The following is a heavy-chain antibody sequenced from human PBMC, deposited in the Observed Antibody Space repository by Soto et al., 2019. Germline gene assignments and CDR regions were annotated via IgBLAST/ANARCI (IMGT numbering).Heavy chain of an antibody. CDR3: AKEDNDFWSGYYLLYYYMDV. CDR2: ISGSGGST. V-gene: IGHV3-23*01. J-gene: IGHJ6*03. Sequence: PGGSLRLSCAASGFTFSSYAMSWVRQAPGKGLEWVSAISGSGGSTYYADSVKGRFTISRDNSKNTLYLQMNSLRAEDTAVYYFAKEDNDFWSGYYLLYYYMDVWGKGTTVTVAS. CDR1: GFTFSSYA. D-gene: IGHD3-3*01.